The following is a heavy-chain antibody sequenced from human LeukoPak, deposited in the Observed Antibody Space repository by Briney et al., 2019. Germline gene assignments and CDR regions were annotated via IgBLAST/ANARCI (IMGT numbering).Heavy chain of an antibody. J-gene: IGHJ4*02. CDR3: ARGVLRYFDWLFDY. D-gene: IGHD3-9*01. V-gene: IGHV3-66*01. Sequence: GGSLRLSCAASGFTVSSNYMSWVRQAPGKGLEWVSVIYSGGSTYYADSVKGRFTISRDNSKNTLYLQMNGLRAEDTAVYYCARGVLRYFDWLFDYWGQGTLVTVSS. CDR2: IYSGGST. CDR1: GFTVSSNY.